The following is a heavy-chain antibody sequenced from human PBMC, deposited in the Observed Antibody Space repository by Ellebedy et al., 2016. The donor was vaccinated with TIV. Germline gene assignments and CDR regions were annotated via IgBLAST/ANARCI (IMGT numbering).Heavy chain of an antibody. D-gene: IGHD6-19*01. CDR3: ARARSSGWLHTPDY. CDR1: GFTFTSSA. V-gene: IGHV1-58*02. CDR2: IVVGSGNT. J-gene: IGHJ4*02. Sequence: AASVKVSCKASGFTFTSSAMQWVRQARGQRLEWIGWIVVGSGNTNYAQKFQERVTITRDMSTSTVYMELSSLRSEDTAVYYCARARSSGWLHTPDYWGQGILVTVSS.